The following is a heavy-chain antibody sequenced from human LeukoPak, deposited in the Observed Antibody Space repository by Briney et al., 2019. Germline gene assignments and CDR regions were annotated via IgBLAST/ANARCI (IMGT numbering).Heavy chain of an antibody. CDR3: ARDFSPVHYMDV. J-gene: IGHJ6*03. V-gene: IGHV3-48*03. CDR1: GFTFSSFE. D-gene: IGHD1-1*01. CDR2: IGISGSTK. Sequence: PGGSLRLSCAASGFTFSSFEMNWVRQAPGKGLEWVSYIGISGSTKYYADSVKGRFTISRDNAKNTLYLQMNSLRAEDTAVYYCARDFSPVHYMDVWGKGTTVTVSS.